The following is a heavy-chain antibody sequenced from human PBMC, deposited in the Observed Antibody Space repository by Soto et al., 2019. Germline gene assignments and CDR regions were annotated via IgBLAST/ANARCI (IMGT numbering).Heavy chain of an antibody. CDR1: GYIFTDYY. V-gene: IGHV1-46*03. J-gene: IGHJ4*02. CDR2: FSPACYTP. Sequence: VQLVQSGTEVKEPGASVKVSCQASGYIFTDYYIHWVRQAPGQGLEWMGIFSPACYTPTYTQKFQGRVSMTGDTATTTAYLDLRDLRSDDTAVYYCARDLGRIASTANEFWGQGTLVTVSS. CDR3: ARDLGRIASTANEF. D-gene: IGHD1-1*01.